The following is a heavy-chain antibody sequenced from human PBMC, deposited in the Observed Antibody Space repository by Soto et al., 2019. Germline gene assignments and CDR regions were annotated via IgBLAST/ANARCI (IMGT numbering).Heavy chain of an antibody. V-gene: IGHV3-30-3*01. CDR1: GFTFSSYA. CDR2: ILYDGSNT. J-gene: IGHJ4*02. Sequence: QVQLVESGGGVVQPGRSLRLSCAASGFTFSSYAMHWVRQAPGKGLEWVAVILYDGSNTYYADSVKGRFTISRDNTKNTLYLPMNSLMAEDTAVYYCARDGGSPDYDFGSGLNFDYWGQGTLVTVSS. CDR3: ARDGGSPDYDFGSGLNFDY. D-gene: IGHD3-3*01.